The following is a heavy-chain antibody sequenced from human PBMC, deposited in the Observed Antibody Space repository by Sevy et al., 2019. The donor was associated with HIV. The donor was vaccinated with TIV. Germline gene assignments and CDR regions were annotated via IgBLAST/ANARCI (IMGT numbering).Heavy chain of an antibody. J-gene: IGHJ4*02. CDR1: GFTFSDYR. V-gene: IGHV3-30*04. CDR2: ISYDGRNNK. D-gene: IGHD3-16*01. CDR3: ARDRGEIPSSAFDY. Sequence: GGSLRLSCAASGFTFSDYRMHWVRQAPGKGLEWVAVISYDGRNNKYNADSVKGRFTISRDNSKNTVYLQMNSLRAEGTAIYYCARDRGEIPSSAFDYWGQGTLVTVSS.